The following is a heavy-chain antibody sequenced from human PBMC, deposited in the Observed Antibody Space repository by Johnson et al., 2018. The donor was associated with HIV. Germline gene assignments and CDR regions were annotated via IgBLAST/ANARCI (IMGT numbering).Heavy chain of an antibody. J-gene: IGHJ3*02. D-gene: IGHD2-15*01. CDR2: ISYDGSNK. CDR1: GFTFSSYA. CDR3: TTALLAPDAFDI. Sequence: QVQLVESGGGVVQPGRSLRLSCAASGFTFSSYAMHWVRQAPGKGLEWVAVISYDGSNKYYADSVKGRFTISRDDSKNTLYLQMNSLKTEDTAVYYCTTALLAPDAFDIWGQGTMVTVSS. V-gene: IGHV3-30*04.